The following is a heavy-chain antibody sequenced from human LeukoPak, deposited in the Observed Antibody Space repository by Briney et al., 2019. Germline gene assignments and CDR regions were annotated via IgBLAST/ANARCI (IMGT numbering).Heavy chain of an antibody. J-gene: IGHJ4*02. CDR3: ATNSDYRFEY. Sequence: PGVSLRLCCAASRFTIRSYWMSWVRQARGRGLEWVANIEKDGSKKNYVDSVKGRFTISRDDAKNSLFLQMNSLRDEDTAVYYCATNSDYRFEYWGQGTLVTVSS. D-gene: IGHD3-22*01. V-gene: IGHV3-7*01. CDR1: RFTIRSYW. CDR2: IEKDGSKK.